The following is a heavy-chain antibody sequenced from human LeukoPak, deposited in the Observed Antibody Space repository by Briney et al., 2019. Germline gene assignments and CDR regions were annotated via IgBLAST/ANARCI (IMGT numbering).Heavy chain of an antibody. Sequence: GGSLRLSCSASGLPFSSYAMHWVRQAPGRGLEYVSAISDSGGSTYYADSVKGRFTISRDNSKNTLYLQMSSLRAEDTAVYFCVRGYSFGPYGMDVWGQGTTVTVSS. CDR1: GLPFSSYA. V-gene: IGHV3-64D*09. J-gene: IGHJ6*02. CDR3: VRGYSFGPYGMDV. D-gene: IGHD2-15*01. CDR2: ISDSGGST.